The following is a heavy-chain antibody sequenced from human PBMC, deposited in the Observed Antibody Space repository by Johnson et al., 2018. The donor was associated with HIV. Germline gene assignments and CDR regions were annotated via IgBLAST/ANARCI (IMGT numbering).Heavy chain of an antibody. CDR2: IYSKPDGGTT. CDR1: GFTFSDYY. V-gene: IGHV3-15*01. Sequence: VQLVESGGGLVKPGGSLRLSCAASGFTFSDYYVSWVRQAPGKGLEWVGRIYSKPDGGTTDYAAPVKGRFTISRDDSKNTLYLQMNSLQTEDTAVYYCTTGNGGAFDIWGQGTMVTVS. J-gene: IGHJ3*02. CDR3: TTGNGGAFDI.